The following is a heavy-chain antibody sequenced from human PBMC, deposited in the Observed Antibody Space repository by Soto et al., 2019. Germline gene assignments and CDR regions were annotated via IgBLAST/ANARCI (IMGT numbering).Heavy chain of an antibody. D-gene: IGHD5-12*01. V-gene: IGHV3-30*18. CDR1: GFTFSSYG. Sequence: GGSLRLSCAASGFTFSSYGMHWVRQAPGKGLEWVAVISYDGSNKYYADSVKGRFTISRDNSKNTLYLQMNSLRAEDTAVYYCAKKARDGYNFDHFDYWGQGTLVTVSS. CDR2: ISYDGSNK. CDR3: AKKARDGYNFDHFDY. J-gene: IGHJ4*02.